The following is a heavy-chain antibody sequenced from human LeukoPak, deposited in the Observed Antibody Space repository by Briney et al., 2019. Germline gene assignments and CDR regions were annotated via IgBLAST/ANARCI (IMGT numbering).Heavy chain of an antibody. V-gene: IGHV3-74*01. CDR3: ARDSVEWYIFDY. CDR1: GFTFSSYW. J-gene: IGHJ4*02. Sequence: QPGGSLRLSCAASGFTFSSYWTHWVRHAPGKGPVWVARTNRDGSSTAYADSVKGRFTISKDNAKNTLYLLMNSLRAEDTAVYYCARDSVEWYIFDYWGQGALVTVSS. CDR2: TNRDGSST. D-gene: IGHD3-3*01.